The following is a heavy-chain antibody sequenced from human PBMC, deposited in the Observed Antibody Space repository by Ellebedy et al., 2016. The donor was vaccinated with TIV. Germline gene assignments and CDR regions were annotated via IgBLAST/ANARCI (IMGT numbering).Heavy chain of an antibody. Sequence: GESLKISXAASGFTFSSYAMSWVRQAPGKGLEWVSAISGSGGSTYYADSVKGRFTISRDNSKNTLYLQMNSLRAEDTAVYYCAKDRENYGEPYYGMDVWGQGTTVTVSS. CDR3: AKDRENYGEPYYGMDV. V-gene: IGHV3-23*01. CDR2: ISGSGGST. J-gene: IGHJ6*02. CDR1: GFTFSSYA. D-gene: IGHD4-17*01.